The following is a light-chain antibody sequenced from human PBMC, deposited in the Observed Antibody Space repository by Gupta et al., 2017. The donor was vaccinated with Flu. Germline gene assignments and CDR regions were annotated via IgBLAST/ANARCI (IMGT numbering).Light chain of an antibody. V-gene: IGLV1-51*01. Sequence: QAVLTQPPSLSAAPGPQVTISCSGSSSNLEINYVSWYQQFPGTAPKLLIFDDHRRHSGIPDRFSGSKSGTSATLGITGLQTGEEADYYCGTWDNSLSAMIFGGGTKLTVL. CDR2: DDH. J-gene: IGLJ2*01. CDR1: SSNLEINY. CDR3: GTWDNSLSAMI.